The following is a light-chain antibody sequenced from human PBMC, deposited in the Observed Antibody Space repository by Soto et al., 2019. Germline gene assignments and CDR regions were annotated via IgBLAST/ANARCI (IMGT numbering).Light chain of an antibody. V-gene: IGLV2-23*01. J-gene: IGLJ3*02. CDR1: SDDVGSYNL. CDR2: EDT. CDR3: CSYAGSHTLV. Sequence: QSALTQPASVSGSPGQSVTISCTGTSDDVGSYNLVSWYQQSPGKAPKVLIYEDTKRPSGVSNRFSGSKSGNTASLTISGLQAEDDSSYYCCSYAGSHTLVFGGGTKLTVL.